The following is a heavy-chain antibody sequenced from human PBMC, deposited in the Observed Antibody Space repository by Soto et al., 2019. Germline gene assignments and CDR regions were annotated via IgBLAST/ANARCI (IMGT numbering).Heavy chain of an antibody. J-gene: IGHJ4*02. CDR3: ARQSLDCSGGSCYTYYFDY. CDR1: GASINSGDYY. CDR2: IYYRGST. Sequence: LSLTCTVSGASINSGDYYWSWIRQPPGKGLEWIGYIYYRGSTHYNPSLQSRLTISIDTSKNQFSLKLSSVTAADTAVYYCARQSLDCSGGSCYTYYFDYWGQGTLVTVSS. V-gene: IGHV4-30-4*01. D-gene: IGHD2-15*01.